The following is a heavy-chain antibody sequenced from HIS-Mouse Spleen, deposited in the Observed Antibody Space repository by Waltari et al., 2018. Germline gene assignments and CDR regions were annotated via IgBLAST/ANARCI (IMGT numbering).Heavy chain of an antibody. J-gene: IGHJ4*02. Sequence: QVQLVESGGGVVQPGRSLRLSCAASGFTFSSYGMHWVRQAPGKGLEWVAFRSYEGWNKYYADSGKGRFTISRDNSKNTLYLQMNSLRAEDTAVYYCAKASSGWLDYWGQGTLVTVSS. V-gene: IGHV3-30*18. CDR2: RSYEGWNK. CDR1: GFTFSSYG. CDR3: AKASSGWLDY. D-gene: IGHD6-19*01.